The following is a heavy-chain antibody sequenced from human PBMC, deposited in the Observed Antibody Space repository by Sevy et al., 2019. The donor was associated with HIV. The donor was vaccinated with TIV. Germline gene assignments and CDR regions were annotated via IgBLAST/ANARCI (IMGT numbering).Heavy chain of an antibody. CDR2: PNNGGST. CDR3: ASGDTTMITDLDY. Sequence: GGSLRLSCGASGFTFSNYAMSWVRRAPGKGPEWVSVPNNGGSTYYADSVKGRFTISSDNSKKMVFLQMNSLRAEDTAVYYSASGDTTMITDLDYWGQGALVTVSS. CDR1: GFTFSNYA. V-gene: IGHV3-23*01. D-gene: IGHD5-18*01. J-gene: IGHJ4*02.